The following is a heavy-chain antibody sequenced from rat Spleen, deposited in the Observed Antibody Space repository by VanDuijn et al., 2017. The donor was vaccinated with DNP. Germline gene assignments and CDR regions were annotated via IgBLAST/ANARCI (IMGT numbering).Heavy chain of an antibody. Sequence: EVQLVESDGGLVQPGRSLKLSCAASGFTFSDYYMAWVRQAPTKGLEWVATISYDGSNTYYREFVKGRFTISRDNGKSTLYLQMDSLRSEDTATYYCVRLGYYEGSYPNWFAYWGQGTLVTVSS. V-gene: IGHV5-29*01. D-gene: IGHD1-12*03. CDR3: VRLGYYEGSYPNWFAY. CDR2: ISYDGSNT. CDR1: GFTFSDYY. J-gene: IGHJ3*01.